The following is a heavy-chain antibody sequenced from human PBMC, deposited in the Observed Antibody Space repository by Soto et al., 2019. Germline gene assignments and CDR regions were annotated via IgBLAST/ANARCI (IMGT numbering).Heavy chain of an antibody. Sequence: SLRLSCAASGFTFSNYAMSWVRQAPGKALEWVSSINIVGGNTNYADSVRGRFTMSRDDSKNTVFLQMNSLRAEDTAIYYCTKNYYFDSWGQGTLVTVSS. CDR2: INIVGGNT. V-gene: IGHV3-23*01. CDR1: GFTFSNYA. CDR3: TKNYYFDS. J-gene: IGHJ4*02.